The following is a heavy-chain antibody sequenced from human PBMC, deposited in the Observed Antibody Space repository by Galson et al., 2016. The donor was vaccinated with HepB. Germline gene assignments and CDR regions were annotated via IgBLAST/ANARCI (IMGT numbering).Heavy chain of an antibody. CDR2: IYDTGST. J-gene: IGHJ4*02. D-gene: IGHD3-22*01. V-gene: IGHV4-4*02. CDR3: ARNGYYSIDY. CDR1: GGSIIGTSW. Sequence: SETLSLTCAVSGGSIIGTSWWSWVRQPPGKGLEWIGEIYDTGSTNYNPSLKSRVTISVDKSKNQFSLKLNSVTAADTALYYCARNGYYSIDYWGQGTLVIVSS.